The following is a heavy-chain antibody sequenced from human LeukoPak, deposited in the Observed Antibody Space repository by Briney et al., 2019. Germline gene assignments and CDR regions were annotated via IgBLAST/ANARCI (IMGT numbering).Heavy chain of an antibody. Sequence: SETLSLTCAVYGGSFSGYYWGWIRQPPGKGLEWIGEINHSGSTNYNPSLKSRVTISVDTSKNQFSLKLSSVTAVDTAVYYCARSLGIAAAGTYFDYWGQGTLVTVSS. D-gene: IGHD6-13*01. CDR3: ARSLGIAAAGTYFDY. J-gene: IGHJ4*02. CDR2: INHSGST. CDR1: GGSFSGYY. V-gene: IGHV4-34*01.